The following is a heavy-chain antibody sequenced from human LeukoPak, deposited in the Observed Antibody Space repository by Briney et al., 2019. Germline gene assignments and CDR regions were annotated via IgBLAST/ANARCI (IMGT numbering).Heavy chain of an antibody. CDR1: GFTFSNYW. CDR3: ATAGNYRFDY. V-gene: IGHV3-74*01. D-gene: IGHD1-7*01. J-gene: IGHJ4*02. Sequence: GGSLRLSCAASGFTFSNYWVHWVRHAPGKVLVWVSRINPDGSTINYADSVKGRFTISRDNAKNTLYLQMNSLRAEDTAVYYCATAGNYRFDYWGQGTLVTVSS. CDR2: INPDGSTI.